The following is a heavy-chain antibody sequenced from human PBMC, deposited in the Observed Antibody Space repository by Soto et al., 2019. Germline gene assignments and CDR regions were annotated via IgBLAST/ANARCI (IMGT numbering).Heavy chain of an antibody. CDR1: GFTFDDYA. J-gene: IGHJ3*02. V-gene: IGHV3-9*01. D-gene: IGHD1-20*01. CDR2: ISWNSGSI. Sequence: GGSLRLSCAASGFTFDDYAMHWVRQAPGKGLEWVSGISWNSGSIGYADSVKGRFTISRDNAKNSLYLQMNSLRAEDTALYYCAKVGNWTGPMGAFDIWGQGTMVTVSS. CDR3: AKVGNWTGPMGAFDI.